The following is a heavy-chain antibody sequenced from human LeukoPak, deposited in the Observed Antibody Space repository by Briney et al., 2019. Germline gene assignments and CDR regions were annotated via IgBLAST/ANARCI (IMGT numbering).Heavy chain of an antibody. Sequence: SETLSLTCTVSGGSISSGSYYWSWIRQPPGKGLEWIGYIYYSGSTNYNPSLKSRVTISVDTSKNQFSLKLSSVTAADTAVYYCARGSSSHKEGEFDYWGQGTLVTVSS. CDR2: IYYSGST. CDR1: GGSISSGSYY. V-gene: IGHV4-61*01. D-gene: IGHD6-13*01. CDR3: ARGSSSHKEGEFDY. J-gene: IGHJ4*02.